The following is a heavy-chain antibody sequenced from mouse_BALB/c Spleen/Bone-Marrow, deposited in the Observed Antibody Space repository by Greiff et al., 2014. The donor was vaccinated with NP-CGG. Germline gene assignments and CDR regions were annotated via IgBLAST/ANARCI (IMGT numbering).Heavy chain of an antibody. V-gene: IGHV2-9*02. Sequence: VKLMESGPGLVAPSQSLSITCTVSGFSLTSYGVHWVRQPPGKGLEWLGVIWAGGITNYNSALMPRLSISKDNSKSQVFLKMNSLQTGDTAMYYCARTLRLRDYFDYWGQGTTLTVSS. J-gene: IGHJ2*01. CDR2: IWAGGIT. CDR3: ARTLRLRDYFDY. D-gene: IGHD1-2*01. CDR1: GFSLTSYG.